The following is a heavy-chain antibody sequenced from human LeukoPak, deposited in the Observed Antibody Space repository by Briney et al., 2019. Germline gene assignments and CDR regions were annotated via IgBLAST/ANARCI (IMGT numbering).Heavy chain of an antibody. J-gene: IGHJ4*02. CDR2: IYHSGRT. CDR1: GGSISSYY. CDR3: ARARRDSGYYKVDY. V-gene: IGHV4-59*12. Sequence: PSETLSLTCIVSGGSISSYYWSWIRQPPGKGLEWIGYIYHSGRTNYNPSLKSRVTLSIDKSKNQFSLNLSSVTAADTAVYYCARARRDSGYYKVDYWGQGTLVTVSS. D-gene: IGHD3-3*01.